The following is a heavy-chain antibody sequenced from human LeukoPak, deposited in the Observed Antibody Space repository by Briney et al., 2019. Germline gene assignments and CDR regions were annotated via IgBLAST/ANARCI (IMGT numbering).Heavy chain of an antibody. D-gene: IGHD3-16*01. CDR2: ISSNGGST. Sequence: GGSLRLSCAASGFTFSSYAMHWVRQAPGKGLEYVSAISSNGGSTYYANSVKGRFTISRDNSKNTLYLQMNSLRAEDTAVYYCAKRRYDYVWGELNYFDYWGQGTLVTVSS. CDR1: GFTFSSYA. CDR3: AKRRYDYVWGELNYFDY. V-gene: IGHV3-64*01. J-gene: IGHJ4*02.